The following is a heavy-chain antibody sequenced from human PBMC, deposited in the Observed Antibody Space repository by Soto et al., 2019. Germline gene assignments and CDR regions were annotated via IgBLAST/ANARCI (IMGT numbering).Heavy chain of an antibody. CDR1: GYTFTSYG. Sequence: QVQLVQSGAEVKKPGASVKVSCKASGYTFTSYGISWVRQAPGQGLEWMRWISAYNVNTNYAQKLQGRVTMTTDTSTSTAYMELRSLRSDDTAVYYCARDLMITFGGVIVPFDYWGQGTLVTVSS. D-gene: IGHD3-16*02. J-gene: IGHJ4*02. CDR3: ARDLMITFGGVIVPFDY. V-gene: IGHV1-18*01. CDR2: ISAYNVNT.